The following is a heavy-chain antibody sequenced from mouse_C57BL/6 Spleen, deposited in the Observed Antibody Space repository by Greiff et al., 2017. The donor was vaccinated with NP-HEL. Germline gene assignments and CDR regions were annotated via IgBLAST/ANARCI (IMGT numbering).Heavy chain of an antibody. Sequence: EVMLVESEGGLVQPGSSMKLSCTASGFTFSDYYMAWVRQVPEKGLEWVANINYDGSSTYYLDSLKSRFIISRDNAKNILYLQMSSLKSEDTATYYCARVYGSSPYYFDYWGQGTTLTVSS. V-gene: IGHV5-16*01. CDR3: ARVYGSSPYYFDY. J-gene: IGHJ2*01. CDR1: GFTFSDYY. D-gene: IGHD1-1*01. CDR2: INYDGSST.